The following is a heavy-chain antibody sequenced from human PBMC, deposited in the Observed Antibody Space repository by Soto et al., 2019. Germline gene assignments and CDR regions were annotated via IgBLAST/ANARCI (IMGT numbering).Heavy chain of an antibody. CDR3: GKQTTNVPCVYDY. D-gene: IGHD1-1*01. CDR1: GFTFSGHA. V-gene: IGHV3-23*01. CDR2: VGGSGDSI. Sequence: EVQLLESGGDLVQPGGSLRLSCTASGFTFSGHAMSWVRQAPGKGLEWISVVGGSGDSIYYADSVKGRFTISRDNSKNTLYLQMNSLRAEDTAVYFCGKQTTNVPCVYDYWGQGALVTVSS. J-gene: IGHJ4*02.